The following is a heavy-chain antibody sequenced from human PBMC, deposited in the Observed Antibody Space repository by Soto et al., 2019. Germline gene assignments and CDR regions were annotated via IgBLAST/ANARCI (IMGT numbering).Heavy chain of an antibody. CDR1: GGTFSSYA. CDR2: IIPIFGTA. J-gene: IGHJ6*02. D-gene: IGHD6-13*01. CDR3: ARDRVAAAGTKKIGYYGMDV. V-gene: IGHV1-69*13. Sequence: ASVQVSCKASGGTFSSYAISWVRQAPGQGLEWMGGIIPIFGTANYAQKFQGRVTITADESTSTAYMELSSLRSEDTAVYYCARDRVAAAGTKKIGYYGMDVWGQGTTVTVSS.